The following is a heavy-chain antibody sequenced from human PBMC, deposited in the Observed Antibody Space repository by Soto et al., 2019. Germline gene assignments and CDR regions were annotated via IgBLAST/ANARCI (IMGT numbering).Heavy chain of an antibody. CDR3: ARGGTYYDILTGYYSRYYYYGMDV. CDR1: GGSISSYY. V-gene: IGHV4-4*02. D-gene: IGHD3-9*01. J-gene: IGHJ6*02. Sequence: SETLSLTCTVSGGSISSYYWSWVRQPPGKGLEWIGEIYHSGSTNYNPSLKSRVTISVDKSKNQFSLKLSSVTAADTAVYYCARGGTYYDILTGYYSRYYYYGMDVWGQGTTVTVSS. CDR2: IYHSGST.